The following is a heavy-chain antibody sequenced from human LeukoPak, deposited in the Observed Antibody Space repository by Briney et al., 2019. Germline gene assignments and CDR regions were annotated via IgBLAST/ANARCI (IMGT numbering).Heavy chain of an antibody. J-gene: IGHJ3*02. CDR3: ASEGYGGNSDAFDS. Sequence: QPGGSLRLSCAASGFTFSNYEMNWLRQAPGKGLEGVSYINSGGSIIYYTDSVKGRFTISRDDAKNSLYLQMNSLRAEDTAVYYCASEGYGGNSDAFDSWGQGTMVTVSS. CDR2: INSGGSII. D-gene: IGHD4-23*01. V-gene: IGHV3-48*03. CDR1: GFTFSNYE.